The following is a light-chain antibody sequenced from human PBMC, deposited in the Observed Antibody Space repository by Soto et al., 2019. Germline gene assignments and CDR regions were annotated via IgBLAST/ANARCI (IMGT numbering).Light chain of an antibody. CDR3: CSYAGDPYV. CDR1: SSDVGGYDY. Sequence: QSALTQPRSVSGSPGQSVAISCTGTSSDVGGYDYVSWYQQHPGKAPNVIIFDVSKRPSGVPDRFSGSKSGNTASLTISGLQAEDEADYYCCSYAGDPYVFGTGTKLTVL. CDR2: DVS. V-gene: IGLV2-11*01. J-gene: IGLJ1*01.